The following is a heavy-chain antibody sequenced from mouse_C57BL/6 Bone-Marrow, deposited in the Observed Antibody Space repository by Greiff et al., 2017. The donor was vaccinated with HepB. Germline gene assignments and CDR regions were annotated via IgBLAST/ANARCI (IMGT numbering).Heavy chain of an antibody. CDR2: YPGSGNTY. V-gene: IGHV1-83*01. CDR3: RWVLSYAMDY. D-gene: IGHD2-14*01. J-gene: IGHJ4*01. Sequence: VHVKQSGPELVKPGASVKMSCKASGYTFTDYYMHWVKQKPGKGLEWIGEIYPGSGNTYYNEKFKGKATLTADTSSSTAYMQLSSLTSEDSAVYFCARWVLSYAMDYWGQGTSVTVSS. CDR1: YTFTDYYM.